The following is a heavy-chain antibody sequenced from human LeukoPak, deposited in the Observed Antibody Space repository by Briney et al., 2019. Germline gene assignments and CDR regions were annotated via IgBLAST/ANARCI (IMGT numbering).Heavy chain of an antibody. V-gene: IGHV3-53*01. Sequence: GGSLRLSCAASGFTFSTYWMTWVRQAPGKGLEWVSVIYSGGSQYYADSVKGRFSISRDNSKNTVYLQMNGLRAEDTAVYYCARDRGYCSGDSCYSGVDYWGQGTLVTVSS. D-gene: IGHD2-15*01. CDR1: GFTFSTYW. J-gene: IGHJ4*02. CDR2: IYSGGSQ. CDR3: ARDRGYCSGDSCYSGVDY.